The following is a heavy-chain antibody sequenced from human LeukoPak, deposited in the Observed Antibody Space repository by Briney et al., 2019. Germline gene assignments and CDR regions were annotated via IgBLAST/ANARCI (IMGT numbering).Heavy chain of an antibody. D-gene: IGHD1-1*01. J-gene: IGHJ5*02. Sequence: GGSLRLSCAASGFTVSSNYMTWVRQAPGKGLEWVSIIFSGGSIYYADSVKGRFTISRDNSKNTVYLQMNSLRAEDTAVYYCAKVGTTNWFDPWGQGTLVTVSS. CDR3: AKVGTTNWFDP. CDR1: GFTVSSNY. V-gene: IGHV3-53*01. CDR2: IFSGGSI.